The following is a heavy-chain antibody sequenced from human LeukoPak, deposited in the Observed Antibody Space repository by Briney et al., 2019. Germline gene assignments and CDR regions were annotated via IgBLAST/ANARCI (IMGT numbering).Heavy chain of an antibody. CDR2: ISSGSSYT. V-gene: IGHV3-11*03. D-gene: IGHD3-10*01. CDR3: AKVNSGRYLDY. Sequence: GGSLRLSCAVSGFTFSDYYMTWIRQAPGKGLEWVSKISSGSSYTNYADPVKGRFTISRDNVKNSLYLQMNSLRAEDTAVYYCAKVNSGRYLDYWGQGTLVTVSS. J-gene: IGHJ4*02. CDR1: GFTFSDYY.